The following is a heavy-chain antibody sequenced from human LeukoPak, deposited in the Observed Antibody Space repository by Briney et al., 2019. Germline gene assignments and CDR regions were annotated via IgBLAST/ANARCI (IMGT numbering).Heavy chain of an antibody. J-gene: IGHJ5*02. CDR3: ARGHSDYGDHGAWFDP. CDR2: INHSGST. D-gene: IGHD4-17*01. Sequence: SETLSLTCAVYGGSFSGYYWSWIRQPPGKGLEWIGEINHSGSTNYNPSLKSRVTISVDTSKNQFSLKLSSVTAADTAVYYCARGHSDYGDHGAWFDPWGQGTLVTVSS. CDR1: GGSFSGYY. V-gene: IGHV4-34*01.